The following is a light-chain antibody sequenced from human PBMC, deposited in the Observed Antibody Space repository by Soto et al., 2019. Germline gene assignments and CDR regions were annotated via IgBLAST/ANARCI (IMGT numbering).Light chain of an antibody. J-gene: IGKJ1*01. V-gene: IGKV1-5*01. CDR3: HQYHTYST. Sequence: DIQMTQSPSTLSASVGDRVIITCRASQPISTWVAWYQHKTGKAPTLLIYDASSLESGVPSRFSGGGSGTEFTLTISSLQPDDVATYYCHQYHTYSTFGQGTKVEIK. CDR1: QPISTW. CDR2: DAS.